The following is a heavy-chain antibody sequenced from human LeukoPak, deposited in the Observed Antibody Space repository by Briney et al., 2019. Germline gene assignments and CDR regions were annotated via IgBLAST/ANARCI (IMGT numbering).Heavy chain of an antibody. D-gene: IGHD3-10*01. CDR2: ISNDGSNK. J-gene: IGHJ4*02. Sequence: GGSLRLSCAASGFTFSTYGMHWVRQAPGKGLEWVAVISNDGSNKYYADSVKGRFTISRDNSKNTLYLQMNSLRAEDTAVYYCAKMVRGVITDSYFYYWGQGTLVTVSS. CDR3: AKMVRGVITDSYFYY. V-gene: IGHV3-30*18. CDR1: GFTFSTYG.